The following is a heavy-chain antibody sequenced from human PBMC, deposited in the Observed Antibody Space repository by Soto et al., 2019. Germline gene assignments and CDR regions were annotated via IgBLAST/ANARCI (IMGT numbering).Heavy chain of an antibody. CDR1: GFSLSSSGVG. V-gene: IGHV2-5*02. CDR2: IYWDDDK. J-gene: IGHJ4*02. D-gene: IGHD1-26*01. CDR3: AHRALYSGSYWDGGYFDA. Sequence: QITLRQSGPTRVRPTQPLTLTCNFSGFSLSSSGVGVGWIRQPPGKAPEWLVVIYWDDDKRYSPSLKSRLTIPKDPHKCQAXLTMTNMDPVDTGTYYCAHRALYSGSYWDGGYFDAWGQGNPVTVSP.